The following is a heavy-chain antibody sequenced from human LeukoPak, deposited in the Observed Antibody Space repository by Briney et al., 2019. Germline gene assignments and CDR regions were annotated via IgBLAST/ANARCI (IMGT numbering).Heavy chain of an antibody. J-gene: IGHJ5*02. D-gene: IGHD6-19*01. CDR3: ARESSAVAHSMIRDWLDP. CDR1: SYSINFGHL. Sequence: SETLSLTCDVSSYSINFGHLWGWIRQPPGEGLEWIASINHSGRTYYTPSLKSRVTISVDTLKNQFSLKVTSVTAEDTAMYCARESSAVAHSMIRDWLDPWGQGTLVTVSS. CDR2: INHSGRT. V-gene: IGHV4-38-2*02.